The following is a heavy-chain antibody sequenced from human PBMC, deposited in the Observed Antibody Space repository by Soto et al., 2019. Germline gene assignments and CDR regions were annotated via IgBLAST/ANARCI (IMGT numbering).Heavy chain of an antibody. V-gene: IGHV4-39*01. J-gene: IGHJ4*02. D-gene: IGHD5-18*01. Sequence: QLQLQESGPGLVKPSETLSLTCTVSGVSFSSSSYYWRWLRQPPGKGLEWIGCIYYSGCTYYNPPPKRGLTNSVDTSKTQFSLKLSSVTAADTAVYYCARSWIQLWLGVLSGGYFEYWGQGTLVTVSS. CDR1: GVSFSSSSYY. CDR3: ARSWIQLWLGVLSGGYFEY. CDR2: IYYSGCT.